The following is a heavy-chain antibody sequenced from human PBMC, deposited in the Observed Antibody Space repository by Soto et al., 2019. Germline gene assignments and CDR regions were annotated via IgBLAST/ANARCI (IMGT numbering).Heavy chain of an antibody. CDR2: ISAYNGNT. Sequence: QVQLVQSGAEVKKPGASVKVSCKASGYTFTSFGISWVRQAPGQGLEWMGWISAYNGNTNYAENLQGRVTMTTDTATSTAYMELRSLRADDTAVYYCARDHRGGTEAFEIWGQGTMVTVSS. CDR3: ARDHRGGTEAFEI. D-gene: IGHD2-15*01. CDR1: GYTFTSFG. V-gene: IGHV1-18*01. J-gene: IGHJ3*02.